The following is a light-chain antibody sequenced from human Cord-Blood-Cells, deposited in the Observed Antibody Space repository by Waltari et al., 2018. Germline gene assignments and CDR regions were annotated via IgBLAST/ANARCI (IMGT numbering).Light chain of an antibody. CDR1: SSDVGSYNP. V-gene: IGLV2-23*02. CDR2: EVS. Sequence: QSALTQPASVSGSPGQPITITCTVTSSDVGSYNPVSWYQQHPGKAPKLMIYEVSKRPSGVSNRFSGSKSGNTASLTISGLQAEDEADYYCCSYAGSSTYVFGTGTKVTVL. CDR3: CSYAGSSTYV. J-gene: IGLJ1*01.